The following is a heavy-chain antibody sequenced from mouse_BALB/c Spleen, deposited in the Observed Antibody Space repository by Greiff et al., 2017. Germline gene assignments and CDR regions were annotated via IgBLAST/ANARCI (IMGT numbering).Heavy chain of an antibody. CDR2: INPSNGRT. D-gene: IGHD1-1*01. J-gene: IGHJ2*01. CDR3: ARAPITTVVAGAVDY. CDR1: GYTFTSYW. V-gene: IGHV1S81*02. Sequence: QVQRQQPGAELVKPGASVKLSCKASGYTFTSYWIHWVKQRPGQGLEWIGEINPSNGRTNYNEKFKSKATLTVDKSSSTAYMQLSSLTSEDSAVYYGARAPITTVVAGAVDYWGQGTTLTVSS.